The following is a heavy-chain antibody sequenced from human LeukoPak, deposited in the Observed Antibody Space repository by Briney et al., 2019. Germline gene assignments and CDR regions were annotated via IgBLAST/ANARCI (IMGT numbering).Heavy chain of an antibody. V-gene: IGHV4-59*08. Sequence: SETLSLTCTVSGGSISSYYWSWIRQPPGKGLEWIGYIYYSGSTNYNPSLKSRVTISVDTSKNQFSLKLSSVTAADTAVYYCARHDLTGRYAFDIRGQGTMVTVSS. CDR2: IYYSGST. D-gene: IGHD1-14*01. CDR1: GGSISSYY. CDR3: ARHDLTGRYAFDI. J-gene: IGHJ3*02.